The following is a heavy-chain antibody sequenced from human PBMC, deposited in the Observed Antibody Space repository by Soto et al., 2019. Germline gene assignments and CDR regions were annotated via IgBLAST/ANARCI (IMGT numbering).Heavy chain of an antibody. CDR3: ARDTPGFGFDP. CDR2: ISSNGGST. V-gene: IGHV3-64*01. D-gene: IGHD2-15*01. Sequence: GGSLRLSCAASGFTFSSYAMHWVRQAPGKGLEYVSAISSNGGSTYYANSVKGRFTISRDNSKNTLYLQMGSLRAEDMAVYYCARDTPGFGFDPWGQGTLVTVSS. J-gene: IGHJ5*02. CDR1: GFTFSSYA.